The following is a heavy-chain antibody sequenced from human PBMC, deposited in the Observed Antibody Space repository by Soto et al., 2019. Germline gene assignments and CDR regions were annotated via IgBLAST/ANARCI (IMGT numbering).Heavy chain of an antibody. V-gene: IGHV4-30-4*01. CDR2: IYYSGST. CDR3: ARDPGGSGMDV. J-gene: IGHJ6*02. CDR1: GGSISSGDYY. D-gene: IGHD3-10*01. Sequence: SETLSLTCTVSGGSISSGDYYWSWIRQPPGKGLEWIGYIYYSGSTYYNPSLESRVTISVDTSKNQFSLKLSSVTAADTAVYYCARDPGGSGMDVWGQGTTVTVSS.